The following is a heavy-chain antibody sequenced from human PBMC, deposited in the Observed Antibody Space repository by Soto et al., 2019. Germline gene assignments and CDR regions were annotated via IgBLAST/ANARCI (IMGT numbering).Heavy chain of an antibody. V-gene: IGHV3-48*02. CDR3: ARPEKTSAYYYYAMDV. J-gene: IGHJ6*02. CDR2: ITSGTGTI. Sequence: HPGGSLRLSCAASGFTFSDYDMNWVRQAPGKGLEWVSHITSGTGTIYYADSVKGRFTISRDNAENSLYLQMNSLRDEDTGVYYCARPEKTSAYYYYAMDVWGQGTTVTVSS. CDR1: GFTFSDYD.